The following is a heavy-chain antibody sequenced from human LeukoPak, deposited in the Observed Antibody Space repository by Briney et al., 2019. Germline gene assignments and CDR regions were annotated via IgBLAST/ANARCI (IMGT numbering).Heavy chain of an antibody. J-gene: IGHJ5*02. Sequence: PSETLSLTCTVSGGSISNTTYYWGRIRQPPGKGLEWIGSLSYSGNTYYNPSLKSRVTISADTSKNHFSLKLTSVTAADTGVYYCWRRSYGLPFDPWGQGTLVTVSS. V-gene: IGHV4-39*02. CDR2: LSYSGNT. CDR1: GGSISNTTYY. D-gene: IGHD2-15*01. CDR3: WRRSYGLPFDP.